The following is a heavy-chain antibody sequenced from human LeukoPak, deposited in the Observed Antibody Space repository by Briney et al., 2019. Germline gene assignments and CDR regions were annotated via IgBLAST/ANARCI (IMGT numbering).Heavy chain of an antibody. V-gene: IGHV1-2*02. Sequence: GASVKVSCKASGYTFTGYYMHWVRQAPGQGLEWMGWINPNSGGTNYAQKFQGRVTMTRDTSISTAYMELSRLRSDDTAVYYCARDPVSSGWYAAYYFDYWGQGTLVTVSP. CDR3: ARDPVSSGWYAAYYFDY. J-gene: IGHJ4*02. CDR2: INPNSGGT. D-gene: IGHD6-19*01. CDR1: GYTFTGYY.